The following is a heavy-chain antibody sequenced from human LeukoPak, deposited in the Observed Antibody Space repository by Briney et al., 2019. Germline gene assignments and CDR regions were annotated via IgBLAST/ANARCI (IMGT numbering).Heavy chain of an antibody. CDR1: GFTFSSYA. V-gene: IGHV3-23*01. J-gene: IGHJ4*02. Sequence: GGSLRLSCAASGFTFSSYAMSWVRQVPGRGLEWVSAISGSGGSTYYADSVKGRFTISRDNSKNMLYLQMNSLRAEDTAVYYCAKGSTRMIPSVDYWGQGTLVTVSS. D-gene: IGHD3-16*01. CDR2: ISGSGGST. CDR3: AKGSTRMIPSVDY.